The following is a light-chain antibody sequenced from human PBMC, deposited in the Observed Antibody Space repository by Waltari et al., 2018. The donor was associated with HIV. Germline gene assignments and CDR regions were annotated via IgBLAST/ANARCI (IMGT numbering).Light chain of an antibody. V-gene: IGLV2-11*01. CDR3: CSFAGSHTYV. J-gene: IGLJ1*01. CDR1: SSDVGGYNY. Sequence: QSALTQPHSVSGSPGQSVAIPCTGTSSDVGGYNYVSWYRHHPGEAPKLIIYHVTERPSGVPHRFSGSKSGNTAALTISGLQPEDEGDYSCCSFAGSHTYVFGTGTKVTVL. CDR2: HVT.